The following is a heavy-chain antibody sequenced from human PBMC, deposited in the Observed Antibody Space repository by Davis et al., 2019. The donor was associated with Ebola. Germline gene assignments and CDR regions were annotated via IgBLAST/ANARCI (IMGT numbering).Heavy chain of an antibody. CDR1: GFTFGDYA. V-gene: IGHV3-49*03. Sequence: GESLKISCTASGFTFGDYAMSWFRQAPGKGLEWVGFIRSKAYGGTTEYAASVKGRFTISRDDSKSIAYLQMNSLKTEDTAVYYCTRLSRDYVDWFDPWGQGTLVTVSS. J-gene: IGHJ5*02. CDR3: TRLSRDYVDWFDP. D-gene: IGHD4-17*01. CDR2: IRSKAYGGTT.